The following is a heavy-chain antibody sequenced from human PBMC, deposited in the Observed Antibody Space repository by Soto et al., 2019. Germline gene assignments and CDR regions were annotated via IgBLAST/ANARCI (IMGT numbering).Heavy chain of an antibody. J-gene: IGHJ4*02. Sequence: ASVKVSCKASGYTFTSYAMHWVRQAPGQRLEWMGWINAGNGNTKYSQKFQGRVTITRDTSASTAYMELSSLRSEDTAVYYCARVSTIAARYYFDYWGQGTLVTVSS. V-gene: IGHV1-3*01. CDR1: GYTFTSYA. CDR3: ARVSTIAARYYFDY. CDR2: INAGNGNT. D-gene: IGHD6-6*01.